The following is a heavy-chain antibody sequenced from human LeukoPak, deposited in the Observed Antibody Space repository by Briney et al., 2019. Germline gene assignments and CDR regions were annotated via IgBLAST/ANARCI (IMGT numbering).Heavy chain of an antibody. J-gene: IGHJ4*02. CDR2: IYYSGST. CDR1: GGSISSYY. CDR3: ARAYYDYVWGSYRSPYYFDY. V-gene: IGHV4-59*01. D-gene: IGHD3-16*02. Sequence: SETLSLTCTVSGGSISSYYWSWLRQPPGKGLEWIGYIYYSGSTNYNPSLKSRVTISVDTSKNQFSLKLSSVTAADTAVYYCARAYYDYVWGSYRSPYYFDYWGQGTLVTVSS.